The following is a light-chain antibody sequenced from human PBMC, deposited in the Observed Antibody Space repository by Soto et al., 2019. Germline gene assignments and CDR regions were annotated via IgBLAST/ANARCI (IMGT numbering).Light chain of an antibody. CDR2: KVS. CDR3: QQYDTYPYT. J-gene: IGKJ2*01. V-gene: IGKV1-5*03. Sequence: DVQMTQSPSTLSASVGDRVTISCRASQNIRGYLAWYQQKPGKAPNLLIYKVSNLDNGVPSRFSGGGSGTEFTLTISSLQPDDFATYYCQQYDTYPYTFGQGTKLEIK. CDR1: QNIRGY.